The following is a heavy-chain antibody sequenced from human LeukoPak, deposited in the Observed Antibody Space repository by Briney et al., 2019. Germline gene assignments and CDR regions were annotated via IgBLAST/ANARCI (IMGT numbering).Heavy chain of an antibody. Sequence: SQTLSLTCTVSGGSISSGGYYWSWIRQHPGKGLEWIGYIYYSGSTYYNPSLKSRVTISVDTSKNQFSLKLSSVTAADTAVYYCARDQVSSSDTAMVTGYGMDVWGQGTTVTVSS. CDR2: IYYSGST. CDR3: ARDQVSSSDTAMVTGYGMDV. CDR1: GGSISSGGYY. V-gene: IGHV4-31*03. J-gene: IGHJ6*02. D-gene: IGHD5-18*01.